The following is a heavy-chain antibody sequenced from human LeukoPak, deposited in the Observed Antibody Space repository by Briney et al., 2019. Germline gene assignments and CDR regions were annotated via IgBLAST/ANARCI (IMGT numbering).Heavy chain of an antibody. D-gene: IGHD3-9*01. V-gene: IGHV3-9*01. CDR2: ISWNSGSI. Sequence: PGGSLRLSCAASGFTFSSYAMSWVRQAPGKGLEWVSGISWNSGSIGYADSVKGRFTISRDNAKNSLYLQMNSLRAEDTALYYCAKDMSRYFDWLLRGGNYGMDVWGQGTTVTVSS. J-gene: IGHJ6*02. CDR3: AKDMSRYFDWLLRGGNYGMDV. CDR1: GFTFSSYA.